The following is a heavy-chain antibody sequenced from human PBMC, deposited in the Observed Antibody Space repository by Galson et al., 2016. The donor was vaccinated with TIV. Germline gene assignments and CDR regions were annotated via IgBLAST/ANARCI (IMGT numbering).Heavy chain of an antibody. V-gene: IGHV1-2*02. CDR1: GYIFNNYY. J-gene: IGHJ2*01. Sequence: SVKVSCKASGYIFNNYYLHWVRQAPGQGLEWMGWINPDSGVTNYAQRFQGRVTMTGDTSISTAYMELSRLRSDDTAVYYCARVVRGFLGWSDYWYFDFWGRGTLVTVSS. D-gene: IGHD3-3*01. CDR3: ARVVRGFLGWSDYWYFDF. CDR2: INPDSGVT.